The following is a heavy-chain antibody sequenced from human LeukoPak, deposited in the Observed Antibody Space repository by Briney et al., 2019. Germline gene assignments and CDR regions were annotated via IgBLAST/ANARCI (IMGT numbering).Heavy chain of an antibody. Sequence: GGSLRLSCAASGFTFEEYAMLGVRPAPGKGLEWVSILCEDGDSSYCADSVKGRFTISRDNIKSSLYLQMNSLRTEDTALYYGAKDTGGIWLPDYWGQGTLVAVCS. CDR2: LCEDGDSS. CDR3: AKDTGGIWLPDY. J-gene: IGHJ4*02. V-gene: IGHV3-43*02. D-gene: IGHD5-24*01. CDR1: GFTFEEYA.